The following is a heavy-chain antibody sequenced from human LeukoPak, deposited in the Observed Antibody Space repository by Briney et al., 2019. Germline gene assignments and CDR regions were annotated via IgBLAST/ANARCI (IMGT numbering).Heavy chain of an antibody. J-gene: IGHJ4*02. D-gene: IGHD3-22*01. V-gene: IGHV3-30*04. CDR3: ARQEARNYYYEGLDY. CDR2: ISYNGGRK. Sequence: GRSLRLSCVASGFSFSGYAVHWVRQAPGKGLEWVALISYNGGRKDYADSVKGRFTIDRDNSKNTVYLHMNSLRPDDTAIYFCARQEARNYYYEGLDYWGQGNLVTVSS. CDR1: GFSFSGYA.